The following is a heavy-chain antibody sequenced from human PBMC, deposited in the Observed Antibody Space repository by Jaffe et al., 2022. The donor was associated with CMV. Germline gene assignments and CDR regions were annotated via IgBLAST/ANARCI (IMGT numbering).Heavy chain of an antibody. V-gene: IGHV1-3*01. Sequence: QVQLVQSGAEVKKPGASVKVSCKASGYTFTSYAMHWVRQAPGQRLEWMGWINAGNGNTKYSQKFQGRVTITRDTSASTAYMELSSLRSEDTAVYYCARFSFVGSGSYPPGYWGQGTLVTVSS. J-gene: IGHJ4*02. CDR1: GYTFTSYA. CDR3: ARFSFVGSGSYPPGY. D-gene: IGHD3-10*01. CDR2: INAGNGNT.